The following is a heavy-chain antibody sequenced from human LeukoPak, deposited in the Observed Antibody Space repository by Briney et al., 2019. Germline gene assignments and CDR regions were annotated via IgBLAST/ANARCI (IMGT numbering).Heavy chain of an antibody. D-gene: IGHD2-2*01. CDR3: ASTVTSDIVVVPAAIAWFDP. CDR2: IIPIFGTA. V-gene: IGHV1-69*01. Sequence: SVKVSCKASGGTFSSYAISWVRQAPGQGLEWMGGIIPIFGTANYAQKFQGRVTITADESTSTAYMELSSLRSEDTAVYYCASTVTSDIVVVPAAIAWFDPWGQGTLVTVSS. J-gene: IGHJ5*02. CDR1: GGTFSSYA.